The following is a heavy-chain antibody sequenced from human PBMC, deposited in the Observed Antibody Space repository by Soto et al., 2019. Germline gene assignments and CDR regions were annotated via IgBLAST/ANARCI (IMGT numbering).Heavy chain of an antibody. CDR2: ISGPGRVT. D-gene: IGHD3-9*01. CDR3: AKDVHYDIVTGIEYFDH. J-gene: IGHJ1*01. V-gene: IGHV3-23*01. CDR1: GFTFSSYA. Sequence: EVQLLESGGGLVQPGESLKISCAVSGFTFSSYAMSWVRQAPGKGLEWVSGISGPGRVTNYAESVKGRFTISRDNPKNTLSLEMKSLRAEDTAVYYCAKDVHYDIVTGIEYFDHWGQGTLVTVSS.